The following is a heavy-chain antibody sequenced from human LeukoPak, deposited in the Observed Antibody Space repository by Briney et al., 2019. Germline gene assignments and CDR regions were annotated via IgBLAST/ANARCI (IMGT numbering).Heavy chain of an antibody. CDR2: IYYSGST. CDR1: GGSISSYY. V-gene: IGHV4-59*12. Sequence: PSETLSLTCTVSGGSISSYYWSWIRQPPGKGLEWIGYIYYSGSTNYNPSLKSRVTISVDTSKNQFSLKLSSVTAADTAVYYCARDQGALVGATGGYVDVWGKGTTVTVSS. D-gene: IGHD1-26*01. J-gene: IGHJ6*03. CDR3: ARDQGALVGATGGYVDV.